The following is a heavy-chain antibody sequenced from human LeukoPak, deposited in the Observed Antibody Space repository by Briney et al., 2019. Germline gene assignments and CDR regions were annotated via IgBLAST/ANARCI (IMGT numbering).Heavy chain of an antibody. CDR2: VYNSESI. D-gene: IGHD2-2*01. CDR1: GGSINGYY. CDR3: ARDRSSSYTRDWFDP. J-gene: IGHJ5*02. Sequence: SETLTLTCTVSGGSINGYYWSWLRQPAGKGLEWIGRVYNSESINYNPSLKSRVTMSIDTSKNQFYPKLNSVTAADTAVYYCARDRSSSYTRDWFDPWGQGALVTVSS. V-gene: IGHV4-4*07.